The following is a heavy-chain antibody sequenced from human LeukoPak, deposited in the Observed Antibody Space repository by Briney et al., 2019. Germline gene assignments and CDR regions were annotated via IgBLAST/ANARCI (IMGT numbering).Heavy chain of an antibody. V-gene: IGHV6-1*01. Sequence: SQTLSLTCAISGDSVSSNSAAWNWIRQSPSRGLEWLGRTYYRSKWYNDYAVSVKSRITINPDTSKNQFSLQLNSVTPEDTAVYYCARDAIAAAGTDYYYGMDVWDQGTTVTVSS. J-gene: IGHJ6*02. D-gene: IGHD6-13*01. CDR1: GDSVSSNSAA. CDR3: ARDAIAAAGTDYYYGMDV. CDR2: TYYRSKWYN.